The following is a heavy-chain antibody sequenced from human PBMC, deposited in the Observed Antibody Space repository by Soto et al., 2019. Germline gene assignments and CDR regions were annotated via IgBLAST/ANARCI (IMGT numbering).Heavy chain of an antibody. Sequence: QVQLQESGPGLVKPAQTLSLTCTVSGGSLSSGGYYWCWIRQHPGKGLEWIGYIYYSNSTYYNPPLQSPVTISLAPSKNQSSLKLTSVTAADTAVDYCARSVFPWGQGTLVTGSS. J-gene: IGHJ5*02. CDR2: IYYSNST. V-gene: IGHV4-31*01. CDR1: GGSLSSGGYY. CDR3: ARSVFP.